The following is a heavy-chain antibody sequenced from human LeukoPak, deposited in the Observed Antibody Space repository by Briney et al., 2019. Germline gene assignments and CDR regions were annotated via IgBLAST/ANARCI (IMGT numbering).Heavy chain of an antibody. V-gene: IGHV3-23*01. J-gene: IGHJ5*02. CDR2: ITGNHGAT. Sequence: GGSVRLSCAASGFTFSSFAMTWVRQAPGKGLEWVSSITGNHGATYNEDLVRGRFTISRDNSQNPLYLQIDSLRAEDTAVYYCTKDPNGDYVGAFDPWGQGTLVTVSS. CDR1: GFTFSSFA. D-gene: IGHD4-17*01. CDR3: TKDPNGDYVGAFDP.